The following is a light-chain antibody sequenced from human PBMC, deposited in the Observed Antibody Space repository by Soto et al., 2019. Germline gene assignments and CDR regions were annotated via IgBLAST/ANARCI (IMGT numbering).Light chain of an antibody. CDR1: QSVSSY. CDR3: QQRSNWPPIT. CDR2: DAS. V-gene: IGKV3-11*01. J-gene: IGKJ5*01. Sequence: ELVLTQSPANLSLSPGERATLSCRASQSVSSYLAWYQQKPGQAPRLLIYDASNRATGIPARFSGSGSGTDFTLPISSLEPEDFAVYCCQQRSNWPPITFGQGTRLEIK.